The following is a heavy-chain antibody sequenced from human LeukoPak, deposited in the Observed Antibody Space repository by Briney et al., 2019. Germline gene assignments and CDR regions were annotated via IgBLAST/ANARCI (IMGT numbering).Heavy chain of an antibody. CDR3: ARAPTYYDFWSGYPHYYGMDV. CDR1: GFTFSSYW. CDR2: INSDGSST. Sequence: GSLRLSCAASGFTFSSYWMHWVRQAPGKGLVWVSRINSDGSSTSYADSVKGRFTISRDNAKNTLYLQMNSLRAEDTAVYYCARAPTYYDFWSGYPHYYGMDVWGQGTTVTVSS. V-gene: IGHV3-74*01. D-gene: IGHD3-3*01. J-gene: IGHJ6*02.